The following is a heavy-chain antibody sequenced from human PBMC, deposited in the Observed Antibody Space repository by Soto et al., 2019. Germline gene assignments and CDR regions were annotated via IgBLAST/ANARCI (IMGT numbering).Heavy chain of an antibody. D-gene: IGHD3-22*01. CDR2: VIGSGGST. Sequence: GGSLRLSCAASGCTFSSYTMSWVSQAPGKGLEWISAVIGSGGSTYYADSVKGRFTISRDNSKNTLYLQMNSLRAEDTAVYYCARGAQYYYDSSGYYRDIYWYFDLWGRGTLVTVSS. V-gene: IGHV3-23*01. J-gene: IGHJ2*01. CDR3: ARGAQYYYDSSGYYRDIYWYFDL. CDR1: GCTFSSYT.